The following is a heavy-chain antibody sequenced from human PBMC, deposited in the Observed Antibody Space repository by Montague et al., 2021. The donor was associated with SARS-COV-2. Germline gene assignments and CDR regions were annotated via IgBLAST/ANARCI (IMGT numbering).Heavy chain of an antibody. CDR2: IYYSGST. V-gene: IGHV4-59*02. J-gene: IGHJ4*02. CDR3: ARENTVTTFGGPYYIDS. Sequence: SETLSLTCIVSGSSVRSYYWSWIRQPPGKGLEWIGYIYYSGSTNYNPSLKSRVTISVDTSKNQFSLELSSVTAADTAVYYCARENTVTTFGGPYYIDSWGQGTLVTVSA. D-gene: IGHD4-17*01. CDR1: GSSVRSYY.